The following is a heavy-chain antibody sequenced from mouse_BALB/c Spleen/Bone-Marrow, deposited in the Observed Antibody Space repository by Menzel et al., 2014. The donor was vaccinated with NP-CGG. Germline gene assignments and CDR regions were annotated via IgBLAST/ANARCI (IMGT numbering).Heavy chain of an antibody. D-gene: IGHD1-2*01. CDR2: ISYSGGT. CDR3: ARTHYYGWFDY. CDR1: GDSITSGY. V-gene: IGHV3-8*02. Sequence: DVHLVESGPSLVKPSQTLSLTCSVTGDSITSGYWNWIRKFPGNKLEYMGFISYSGGTYYNPSLRSRISITRDTSKNQYYLHLNSVTTEDTATYYCARTHYYGWFDYWGQGTTLTVSS. J-gene: IGHJ2*01.